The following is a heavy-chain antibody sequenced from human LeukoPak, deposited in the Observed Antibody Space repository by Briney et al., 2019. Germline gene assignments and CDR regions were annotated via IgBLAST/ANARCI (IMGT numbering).Heavy chain of an antibody. J-gene: IGHJ5*02. CDR3: ARDPRPEGHIAAAGWNWFDP. CDR2: ISYDGSNK. V-gene: IGHV3-30-3*01. D-gene: IGHD6-13*01. CDR1: GFTFSSYA. Sequence: GGSPRLSCAASGFTFSSYAIHWVRQAPGKGLEWVAVISYDGSNKYYADSVKGRFTISRDNSKNTLYLQMNSLRAEDTAVYYCARDPRPEGHIAAAGWNWFDPWGQGTLVTVSS.